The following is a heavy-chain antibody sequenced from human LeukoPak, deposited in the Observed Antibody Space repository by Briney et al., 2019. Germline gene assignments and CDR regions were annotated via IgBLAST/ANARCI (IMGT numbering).Heavy chain of an antibody. Sequence: PGGSLRPSWAASGFTFSSNWMHWVRQAPGKGLVWVSRINGDGGSTSYADSLKGRFTISRDNAKNTLYLQMNSLRAEDTAVYYCVRIRYDSSGRYFDNSGQRTLVTVSS. CDR2: INGDGGST. V-gene: IGHV3-74*01. D-gene: IGHD3-22*01. J-gene: IGHJ4*02. CDR3: VRIRYDSSGRYFDN. CDR1: GFTFSSNW.